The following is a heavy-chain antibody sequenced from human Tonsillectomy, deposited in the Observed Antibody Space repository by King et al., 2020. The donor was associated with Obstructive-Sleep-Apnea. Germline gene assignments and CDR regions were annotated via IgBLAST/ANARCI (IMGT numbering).Heavy chain of an antibody. CDR3: ANGLPSNYDILTDFHPKAFDI. Sequence: VQLVESGGGLVQPGRSLRLSCAASGFAFDDYAMHWVRQGPGKGLEWISGITWNSDKLVYGDSVKGRFTISRDNAKNTLYLQMNSLRAEDTALYYCANGLPSNYDILTDFHPKAFDIWGQGTMVSVSS. CDR1: GFAFDDYA. J-gene: IGHJ3*02. V-gene: IGHV3-9*01. CDR2: ITWNSDKL. D-gene: IGHD3-9*01.